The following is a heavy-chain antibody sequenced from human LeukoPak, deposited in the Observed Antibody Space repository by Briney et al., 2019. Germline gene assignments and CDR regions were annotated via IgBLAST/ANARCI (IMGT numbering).Heavy chain of an antibody. J-gene: IGHJ6*03. CDR3: ARRSMVQHMDV. Sequence: ASVKVSCKASGYTFTNHAINWVRQAPGQGLEYMGWIDTNTGNPSCAQAFTGRIVFSLDTSVSTAYLEIRSLKAEDSAVYFCARRSMVQHMDVWGKGTTVIVSS. CDR1: GYTFTNHA. D-gene: IGHD3-10*01. CDR2: IDTNTGNP. V-gene: IGHV7-4-1*02.